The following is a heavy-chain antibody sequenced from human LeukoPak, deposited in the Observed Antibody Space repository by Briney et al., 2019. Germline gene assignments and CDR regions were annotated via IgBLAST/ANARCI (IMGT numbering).Heavy chain of an antibody. CDR1: GGSISSCY. D-gene: IGHD4-23*01. Sequence: SETLSLTCTVSGGSISSCYWSWIRQPPGKGLEWIGYIYYSGSTNYNPSLKSRVTISVDTSKNQFSLKLSSVTAADTAVYYCARESRDGGNSLEFDYWGQGTLVTVSS. CDR2: IYYSGST. CDR3: ARESRDGGNSLEFDY. V-gene: IGHV4-59*01. J-gene: IGHJ4*02.